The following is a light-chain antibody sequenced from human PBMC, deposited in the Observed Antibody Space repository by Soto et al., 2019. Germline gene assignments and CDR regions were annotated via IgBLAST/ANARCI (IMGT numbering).Light chain of an antibody. CDR3: SSYTSSSTRV. CDR2: EVS. J-gene: IGLJ1*01. CDR1: ISDVGGYNY. V-gene: IGLV2-14*01. Sequence: QSALTKPSSLSGSPGQSITISCTGTISDVGGYNYGSWYQQHPGKAPKLMIYEVSNRPSGVSNRFSGSKSGNTASLTISGLQAEDEADYYCSSYTSSSTRVFRTGTKVNVL.